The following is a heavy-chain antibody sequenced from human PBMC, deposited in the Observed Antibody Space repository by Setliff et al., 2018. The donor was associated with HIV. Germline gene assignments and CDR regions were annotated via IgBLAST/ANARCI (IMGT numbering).Heavy chain of an antibody. D-gene: IGHD3-16*01. CDR1: GYSISSGYY. J-gene: IGHJ4*01. Sequence: SETLSLTCAVSGYSISSGYYWGWIRQPPGKGLEWIGAIYYSGSTYYNPSLKSRVTISVDTSKNQFSLKLNSVTAADTAVYYCARLGDFSYNSYHLYAFDFWGHGALVTVSS. CDR2: IYYSGST. CDR3: ARLGDFSYNSYHLYAFDF. V-gene: IGHV4-38-2*01.